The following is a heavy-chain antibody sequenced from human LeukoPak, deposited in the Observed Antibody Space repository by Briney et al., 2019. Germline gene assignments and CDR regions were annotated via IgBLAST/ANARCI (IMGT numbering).Heavy chain of an antibody. CDR3: ARVGPTSRAFDI. CDR1: GGSISSNY. CDR2: VYYSGGT. J-gene: IGHJ3*02. Sequence: SETLSLTCTVSGGSISSNYWSWIRQPPGKGLEWIGYVYYSGGTNYNPSLKSRVTISVDTSKNQFSLKVTSVTAADTAVYYCARVGPTSRAFDIWGQGTMVTVSS. V-gene: IGHV4-59*01. D-gene: IGHD1-26*01.